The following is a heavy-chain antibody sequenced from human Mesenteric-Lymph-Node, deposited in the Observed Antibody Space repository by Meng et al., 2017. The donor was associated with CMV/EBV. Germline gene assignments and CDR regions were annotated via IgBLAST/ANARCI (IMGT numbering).Heavy chain of an antibody. CDR2: FYKEGGT. CDR1: GFSVTTDY. CDR3: ARAEWDY. Sequence: GESLKISCAASGFSVTTDYMSWVCQAPGKGLEWVSVFYKEGGTMYADSVKGRFTILRDISKNAVYLEMNSLMPEDTAVYYCARAEWDYWGQGTLVTVSS. J-gene: IGHJ4*02. V-gene: IGHV3-66*02. D-gene: IGHD3-3*01.